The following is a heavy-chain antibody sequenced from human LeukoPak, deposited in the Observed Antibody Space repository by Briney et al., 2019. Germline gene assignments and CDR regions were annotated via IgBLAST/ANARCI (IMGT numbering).Heavy chain of an antibody. J-gene: IGHJ4*02. CDR1: GYTFTSYA. V-gene: IGHV7-4-1*02. CDR2: INTNTGNP. D-gene: IGHD3-9*01. CDR3: ARHSRGFYEILTGQGEVDY. Sequence: GGSVKVSCKASGYTFTSYAMNWVRQAPGQGLEWMGWINTNTGNPTYAQGFTGRFVFSLDTSVSTAYLQISSLKAEDTAVYYCARHSRGFYEILTGQGEVDYWGQGTLVTVSS.